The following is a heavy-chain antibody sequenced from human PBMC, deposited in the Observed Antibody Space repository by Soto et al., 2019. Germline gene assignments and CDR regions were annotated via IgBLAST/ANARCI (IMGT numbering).Heavy chain of an antibody. D-gene: IGHD3-10*01. J-gene: IGHJ4*02. CDR3: GRESITIVRGVTKVLDY. V-gene: IGHV4-4*02. CDR1: SGSISSSNW. Sequence: SETLSLTCAVSSGSISSSNWWSWVRQHPGKGLEWIGEIYHSGSTNYDQPLKSRVTISVDKSKNQFSLKLSSVTAADTAVYYCGRESITIVRGVTKVLDYWGKGTLVPVSS. CDR2: IYHSGST.